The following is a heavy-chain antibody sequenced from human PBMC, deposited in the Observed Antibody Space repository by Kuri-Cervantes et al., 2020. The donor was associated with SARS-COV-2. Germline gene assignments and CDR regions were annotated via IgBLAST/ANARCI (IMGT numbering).Heavy chain of an antibody. CDR1: GASISSYY. CDR2: VYTSGIT. Sequence: SETLFLTCAVSGASISSYYWNWIRQPAGKGLEWIGRVYTSGITNYNPSLKSRVTMSVDTSNNQFSLKLNSVTAADTAAYYCAREGYCSSVSCFLFDYWGQGMLVTVSS. J-gene: IGHJ4*02. D-gene: IGHD2-2*01. V-gene: IGHV4-4*07. CDR3: AREGYCSSVSCFLFDY.